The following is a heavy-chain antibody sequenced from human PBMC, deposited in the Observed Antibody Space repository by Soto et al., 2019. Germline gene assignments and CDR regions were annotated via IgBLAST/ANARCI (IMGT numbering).Heavy chain of an antibody. D-gene: IGHD3-10*01. CDR3: ARHSTSAPKDY. J-gene: IGHJ4*01. V-gene: IGHV5-51*01. Sequence: GESLKISCKGSGYSFTTYWIAWVRQMPGKGLEWVGIIYPGDSDTRYSPSFEGHVTISVDKSISTAFLQWNSLKASDNAIYYCARHSTSAPKDYWGQGALVTVSS. CDR2: IYPGDSDT. CDR1: GYSFTTYW.